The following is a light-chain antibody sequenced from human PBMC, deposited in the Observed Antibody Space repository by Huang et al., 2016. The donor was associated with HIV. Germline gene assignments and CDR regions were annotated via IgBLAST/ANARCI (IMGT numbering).Light chain of an antibody. Sequence: IQLTQSPSSLSASVGDRVTITCRANQDIGPYLDWYQQKPGKAPELLLNSSSTLRSGVPSRFSGGGSGTDFTLTITSLQPEDFASYSCQHLYTFGGGTKVEIK. CDR1: QDIGPY. CDR3: QHLYT. V-gene: IGKV1-9*01. J-gene: IGKJ4*01. CDR2: SSS.